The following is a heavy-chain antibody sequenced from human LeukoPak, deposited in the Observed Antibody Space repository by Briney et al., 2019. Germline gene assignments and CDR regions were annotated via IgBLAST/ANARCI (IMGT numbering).Heavy chain of an antibody. CDR2: SKTKPEGGTT. V-gene: IGHV3-15*05. D-gene: IGHD4-23*01. J-gene: IGHJ4*02. Sequence: GGSLRLYCAASGFTFSKAWMIWVRQAPGKGLEWVARSKTKPEGGTTDYAAPVKGRLTISRDDSKNTLFLQMNSLKTEDTAVYYCTSSGSRWDYFDYWGQGTLATVSS. CDR1: GFTFSKAW. CDR3: TSSGSRWDYFDY.